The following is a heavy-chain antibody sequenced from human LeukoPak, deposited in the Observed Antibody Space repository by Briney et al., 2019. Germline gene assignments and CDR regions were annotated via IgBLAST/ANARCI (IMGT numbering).Heavy chain of an antibody. CDR1: GGSFSGYY. J-gene: IGHJ5*02. CDR3: ARERQQQLVLGWFDP. CDR2: IYFSGNT. D-gene: IGHD6-13*01. V-gene: IGHV4-34*01. Sequence: SETLSLTCAVYGGSFSGYYWSWIRQPPGKGLEWIGSIYFSGNTYYNPSLKSRVTMSVDTSKNQFSLKLSSVTAADTAVYYCARERQQQLVLGWFDPWGQGTLVTVSS.